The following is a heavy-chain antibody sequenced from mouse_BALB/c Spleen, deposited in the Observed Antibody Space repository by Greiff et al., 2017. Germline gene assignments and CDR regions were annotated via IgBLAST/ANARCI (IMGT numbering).Heavy chain of an antibody. V-gene: IGHV14-3*02. Sequence: VQLQQSGAELVKPGASVKLSCTASGFNIKDTYMHWVKQRPEQGLEWIGRIDPANGNTKYDPKFQGKATITADTSSNTAYLQLSSLTSEDTAVYYCAYGYYFDYWGQGTTLTVSS. CDR2: IDPANGNT. CDR3: AYGYYFDY. J-gene: IGHJ2*01. CDR1: GFNIKDTY. D-gene: IGHD1-2*01.